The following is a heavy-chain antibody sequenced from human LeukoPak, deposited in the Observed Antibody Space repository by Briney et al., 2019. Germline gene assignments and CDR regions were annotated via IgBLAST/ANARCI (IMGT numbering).Heavy chain of an antibody. J-gene: IGHJ4*02. Sequence: PGGSLRLSCAASGFTFSTYAMGWVRQAPGKGLEWVSGISGSGDYTHYADSVKGRFTVSRDNSKNTLYLLMNSLRAEDTAVYYCAKYPLHSTMTTSILNWGQGTLVTVSS. V-gene: IGHV3-23*01. CDR2: ISGSGDYT. D-gene: IGHD2-2*01. CDR1: GFTFSTYA. CDR3: AKYPLHSTMTTSILN.